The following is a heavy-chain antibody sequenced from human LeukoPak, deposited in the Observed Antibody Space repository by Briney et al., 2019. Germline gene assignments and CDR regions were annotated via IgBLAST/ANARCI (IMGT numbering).Heavy chain of an antibody. D-gene: IGHD6-6*01. J-gene: IGHJ5*02. Sequence: PGGSLRLSCAASGFTFSSYSMNWVRQAPGKGLEWVSSISSSSSYIYYADSVKGRFTISRDNAKNSLYLQMNSLRAEDTAVYYCARGSIAARSVFAPFDPWGQGTLVTVSS. CDR2: ISSSSSYI. V-gene: IGHV3-21*01. CDR3: ARGSIAARSVFAPFDP. CDR1: GFTFSSYS.